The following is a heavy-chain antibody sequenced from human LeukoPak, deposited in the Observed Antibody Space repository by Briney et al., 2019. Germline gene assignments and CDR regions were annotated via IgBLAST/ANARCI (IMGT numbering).Heavy chain of an antibody. V-gene: IGHV3-21*01. CDR3: VSLKAVAATPFDY. CDR2: ISSSSTYI. Sequence: GGSLRLSCAASGFTFSSYSMNWVRQAPGKGLEWVSSISSSSTYIYYADSVKGRFTISRDNAKNSLYLQMNSLRAEDTAVYYRVSLKAVAATPFDYWGQGTLVTVSS. J-gene: IGHJ4*02. D-gene: IGHD6-19*01. CDR1: GFTFSSYS.